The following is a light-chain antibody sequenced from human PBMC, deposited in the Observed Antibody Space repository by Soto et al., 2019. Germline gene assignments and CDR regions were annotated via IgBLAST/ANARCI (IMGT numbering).Light chain of an antibody. V-gene: IGLV2-14*01. Sequence: YALTQPACECGYPGQSITISCNGTSSDVGGYDYVSWYQLHPGKAPKLMVFEVSNRPSGVSYRFSGSRSGNTASLTISGLQAEDEADYFCSSSSYSIAYLFGTGTKGTVL. CDR3: SSSSYSIAYL. J-gene: IGLJ1*01. CDR1: SSDVGGYDY. CDR2: EVS.